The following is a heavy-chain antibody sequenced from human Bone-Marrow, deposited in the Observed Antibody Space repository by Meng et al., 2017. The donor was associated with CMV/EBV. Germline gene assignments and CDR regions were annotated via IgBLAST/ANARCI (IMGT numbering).Heavy chain of an antibody. Sequence: ASVKVSCKASGHPLTGSYMHWVRQAPGQGLEWMGWMSFDTGATKYAQMYQGRVSLTRDTSINTIYMELSSLTFDDTAVYFCTRSGHFWGFDVWGQGTWVTGSS. CDR3: TRSGHFWGFDV. V-gene: IGHV1-2*02. CDR2: MSFDTGAT. D-gene: IGHD3-3*02. J-gene: IGHJ3*01. CDR1: GHPLTGSY.